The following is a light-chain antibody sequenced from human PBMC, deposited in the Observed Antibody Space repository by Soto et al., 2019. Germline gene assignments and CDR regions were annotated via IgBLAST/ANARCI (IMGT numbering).Light chain of an antibody. CDR1: QSVSSH. Sequence: EIVLTPSPATLSLSPVEGATVSCRASQSVSSHLAWYQQKRGQAPRLLIYDASSRASGIPARFSGRGSGTDFTLTISYLEPEDFAIYYCQQGGNWPLTFGQGTRLEI. CDR2: DAS. V-gene: IGKV3-11*01. CDR3: QQGGNWPLT. J-gene: IGKJ5*01.